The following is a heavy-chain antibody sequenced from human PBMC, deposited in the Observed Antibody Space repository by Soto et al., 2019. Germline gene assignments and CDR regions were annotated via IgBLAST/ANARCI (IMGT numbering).Heavy chain of an antibody. CDR3: AKDKGVFNWATSYFDY. J-gene: IGHJ4*02. CDR2: ISYDGSNK. V-gene: IGHV3-30-3*01. D-gene: IGHD1-1*01. Sequence: PGGSVRLSCAASGFTFSSYAMHWVRQAPGKGLEWMAVISYDGSNKYYADSVKGRFTISRDNSKNTLYLQMNSLRPEDTAVYYCAKDKGVFNWATSYFDYWGPVALVTVSS. CDR1: GFTFSSYA.